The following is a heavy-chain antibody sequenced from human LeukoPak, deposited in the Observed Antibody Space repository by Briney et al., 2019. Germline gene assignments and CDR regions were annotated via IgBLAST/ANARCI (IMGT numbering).Heavy chain of an antibody. CDR2: IYSGGST. Sequence: GGSLKLSCAASGFTVSNNYMSWVRQAPGKGLEWVSVIYSGGSTYYADSVKGRFTISRDTSKNTLSLQMNSLRAEDTAVYYCASLSLGHYWGQGTLVTVSS. CDR3: ASLSLGHY. CDR1: GFTVSNNY. V-gene: IGHV3-53*01. D-gene: IGHD6-6*01. J-gene: IGHJ4*02.